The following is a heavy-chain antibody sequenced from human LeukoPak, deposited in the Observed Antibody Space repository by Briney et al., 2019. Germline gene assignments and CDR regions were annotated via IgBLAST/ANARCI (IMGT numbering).Heavy chain of an antibody. V-gene: IGHV1-2*02. Sequence: ASVKVSCKASGYTFTSYDINWVRQATGQGLEWMGWIIPNSGGTSYARKFQGRVTMTRDTSISTAYMELSRLRSDDTAVYYCARVLIAASLCYWGQGTLVTVSS. J-gene: IGHJ1*01. CDR2: IIPNSGGT. CDR3: ARVLIAASLCY. D-gene: IGHD6-13*01. CDR1: GYTFTSYD.